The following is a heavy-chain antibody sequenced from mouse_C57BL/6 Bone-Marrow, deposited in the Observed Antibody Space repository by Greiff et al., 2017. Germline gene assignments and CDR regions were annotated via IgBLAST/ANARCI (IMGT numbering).Heavy chain of an antibody. D-gene: IGHD1-1*01. J-gene: IGHJ4*01. CDR3: ARGSTVVGNYYAMDY. CDR1: GFTFSSYA. Sequence: EVMLVESGGGLVKPGGSLKLSCAASGFTFSSYAMSWVRQTPEKSLEWVATISDGGSYTYYPDNVKGRFTISRDNAKNTQYLQMSHLKSEDTAMYYCARGSTVVGNYYAMDYWGQGTSVTVSS. CDR2: ISDGGSYT. V-gene: IGHV5-4*03.